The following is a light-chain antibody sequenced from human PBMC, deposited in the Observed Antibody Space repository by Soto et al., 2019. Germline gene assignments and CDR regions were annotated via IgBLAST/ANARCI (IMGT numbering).Light chain of an antibody. CDR2: EVS. Sequence: QSALTQPASVSGSPGQSITISCTGTSSDVGGYNYVSWYQQHPGKAPKLMIYEVSNRPSGVSNRFSGSKSGNTASLTISGLQGDDEADYYCSSYTSSSTRVFGTGTKVT. J-gene: IGLJ1*01. CDR3: SSYTSSSTRV. V-gene: IGLV2-14*01. CDR1: SSDVGGYNY.